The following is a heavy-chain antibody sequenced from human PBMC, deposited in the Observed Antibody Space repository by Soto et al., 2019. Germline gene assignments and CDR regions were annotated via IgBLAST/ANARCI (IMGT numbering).Heavy chain of an antibody. CDR3: AAGWRYSGFDP. CDR1: GFTFTSSA. J-gene: IGHJ5*02. Sequence: SVKVSCKAPGFTFTSSAVQWVRQARGQRLEWIGWIVVGSGNTNYAQKFQERVTITRDMSTSTAYMELSSLRSEDTAVYYCAAGWRYSGFDPWGQGTLVTVSS. CDR2: IVVGSGNT. D-gene: IGHD3-3*01. V-gene: IGHV1-58*01.